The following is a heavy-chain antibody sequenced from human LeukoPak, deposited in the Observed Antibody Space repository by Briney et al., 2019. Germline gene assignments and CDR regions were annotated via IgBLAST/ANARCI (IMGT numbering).Heavy chain of an antibody. CDR1: GYSFSSYW. J-gene: IGHJ4*02. CDR2: IYPGDSDT. Sequence: GESLKISCKGSGYSFSSYWIGWVRQMPGKGLEWMGIIYPGDSDTRYSPSFQGQVTISADKSISTTYLQWCSLKASDTAIYYCAREDSGPSDYWGQGTLVTVAS. CDR3: AREDSGPSDY. V-gene: IGHV5-51*01.